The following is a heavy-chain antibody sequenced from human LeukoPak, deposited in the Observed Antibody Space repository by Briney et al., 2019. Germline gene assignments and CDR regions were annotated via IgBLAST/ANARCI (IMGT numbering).Heavy chain of an antibody. D-gene: IGHD5-18*01. CDR3: ARGRGYSYGYYHAFDI. J-gene: IGHJ3*02. CDR1: GGSFSGYY. CDR2: INHSGST. Sequence: SETLSLTCAVYGGSFSGYYWSWIRQPPGKGLEWIGEINHSGSTNYNPSLKSRVTISVDTSKNQFSLKLSSVTAADTAVYYCARGRGYSYGYYHAFDIWGQGTMVTVSS. V-gene: IGHV4-34*01.